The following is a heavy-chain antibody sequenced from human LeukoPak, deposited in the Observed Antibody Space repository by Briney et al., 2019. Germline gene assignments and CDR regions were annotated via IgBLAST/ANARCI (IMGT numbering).Heavy chain of an antibody. CDR1: GFTFSSYA. J-gene: IGHJ4*02. CDR3: TTDGLSLLWFGEPIGDY. CDR2: IRGKAYGGTT. Sequence: GGSLRLSCAASGFTFSSYAMSWVRQAPGKGLEWVGFIRGKAYGGTTEYAASVRGGFTISRDDSKSIAYLQVNSLKTEDTAVYYCTTDGLSLLWFGEPIGDYWGQGTLVTVSS. D-gene: IGHD3-10*01. V-gene: IGHV3-49*04.